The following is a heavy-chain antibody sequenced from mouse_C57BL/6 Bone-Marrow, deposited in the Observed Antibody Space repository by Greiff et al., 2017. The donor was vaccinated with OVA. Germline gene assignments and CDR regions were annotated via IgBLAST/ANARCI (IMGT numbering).Heavy chain of an antibody. CDR3: ARRNYLYYYAMDY. V-gene: IGHV1-54*01. CDR2: INPGSGGT. Sequence: VQLQQSGAELVRPGTSVKVSCKASGYAFTNYLIEWVKQRPGQGLEWIGVINPGSGGTNYNEKFKGKATLTADKSSSTAYMQLSSLTSDDSAVYFCARRNYLYYYAMDYWGQGTSVTVSS. J-gene: IGHJ4*01. CDR1: GYAFTNYL. D-gene: IGHD2-1*01.